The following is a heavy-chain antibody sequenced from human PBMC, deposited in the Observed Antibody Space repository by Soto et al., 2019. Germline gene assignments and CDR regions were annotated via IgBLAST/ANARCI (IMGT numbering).Heavy chain of an antibody. V-gene: IGHV4-30-2*01. Sequence: SETLSLTCAVSGGSISSGGYSWSWIRQPPGKGLEWIGYIYHSGSTYYNPSLKSRVTISVDTSVDQFSLKLSSVTAADTAVYYCASLQLAALDFDYWGQGTLVTVSS. CDR1: GGSISSGGYS. D-gene: IGHD6-25*01. J-gene: IGHJ4*02. CDR2: IYHSGST. CDR3: ASLQLAALDFDY.